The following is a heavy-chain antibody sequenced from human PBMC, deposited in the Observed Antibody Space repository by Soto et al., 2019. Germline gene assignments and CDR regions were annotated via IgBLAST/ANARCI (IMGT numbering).Heavy chain of an antibody. CDR2: ISYDGSNT. V-gene: IGHV3-30*18. CDR1: GFTFRSYG. J-gene: IGHJ6*02. D-gene: IGHD5-12*01. CDR3: AKESVTGGYDYYYYGVDV. Sequence: QVQLVESGGGVVQPGRSLRLSCAASGFTFRSYGMHWVRQAPGKGLEWVAVISYDGSNTYYADSVKGRFTISRDNSKNTLYLQKNSLRAEDTAVYYCAKESVTGGYDYYYYGVDVWGQGTTVTVSS.